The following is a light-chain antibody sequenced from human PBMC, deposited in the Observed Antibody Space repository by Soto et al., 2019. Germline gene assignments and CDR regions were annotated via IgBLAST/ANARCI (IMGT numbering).Light chain of an antibody. CDR2: GVS. CDR1: QSISNNY. Sequence: EIVLTQSPGTLSLSPGERATLSCRASQSISNNYLGWFQQKPGQAPRLLIYGVSSRATGIPDRFSGSGSGTDLTLTISRLEPEDFAVYYCQEYGSSPRTFGQGTKVEIK. CDR3: QEYGSSPRT. V-gene: IGKV3-20*01. J-gene: IGKJ1*01.